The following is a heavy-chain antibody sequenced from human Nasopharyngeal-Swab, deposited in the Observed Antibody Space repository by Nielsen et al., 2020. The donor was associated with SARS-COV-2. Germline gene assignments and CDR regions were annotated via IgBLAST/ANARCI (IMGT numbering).Heavy chain of an antibody. V-gene: IGHV3-73*01. Sequence: GESLKISCAASGFTFSGSAMHWVRQAYGKGLEWVGRIKRQGNTYATAYAASVKGRFTISRDDSTNTAYLQMNSLKTEDTAVYYCTRAYCSSTACYPQFDPWGQGTLVTVSS. CDR2: IKRQGNTYAT. D-gene: IGHD2-2*01. CDR3: TRAYCSSTACYPQFDP. CDR1: GFTFSGSA. J-gene: IGHJ5*02.